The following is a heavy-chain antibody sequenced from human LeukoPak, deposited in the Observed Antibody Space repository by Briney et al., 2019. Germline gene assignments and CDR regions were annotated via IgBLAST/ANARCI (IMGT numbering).Heavy chain of an antibody. Sequence: GGSLRLSCAASGFTFSSYGMHWVRQAPGKGLEWVAVIWYDGSNKYYADSVKGRFTISRDNSKKTLYLQMNSLRAEDTAVYYCAGCSGTNWFDPWGQGTLVTVSS. V-gene: IGHV3-33*01. CDR3: AGCSGTNWFDP. CDR2: IWYDGSNK. CDR1: GFTFSSYG. J-gene: IGHJ5*02. D-gene: IGHD1-26*01.